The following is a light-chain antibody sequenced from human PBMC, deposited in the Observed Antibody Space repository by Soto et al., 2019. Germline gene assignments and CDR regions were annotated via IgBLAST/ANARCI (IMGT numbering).Light chain of an antibody. CDR2: GAF. CDR1: QSVSYN. J-gene: IGKJ4*01. Sequence: EIVMTQSPATLSVSPGETATLSCRAIQSVSYNLAWYQQKPCQGPRLLIYGAFTRATGIRARFSGSGYGTEFTFTISSLQAEDFALYYCQQYKNWPPLTFGGGTKVEIK. CDR3: QQYKNWPPLT. V-gene: IGKV3-15*01.